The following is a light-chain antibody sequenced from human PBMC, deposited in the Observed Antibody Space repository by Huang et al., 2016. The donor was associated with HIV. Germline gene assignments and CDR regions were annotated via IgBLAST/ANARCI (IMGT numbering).Light chain of an antibody. V-gene: IGKV3D-15*01. CDR1: QGVSNN. CDR2: GAA. CDR3: QHYNNWPPWT. Sequence: EIVMTQSPATLSVSPGERATLSCRASQGVSNNIAWDQQKPGQTPRLLIHGAATRATGSAAKFSGRGSGTDFTLTITSLQPEDSAVYYCQHYNNWPPWTFGPGTQVEI. J-gene: IGKJ1*01.